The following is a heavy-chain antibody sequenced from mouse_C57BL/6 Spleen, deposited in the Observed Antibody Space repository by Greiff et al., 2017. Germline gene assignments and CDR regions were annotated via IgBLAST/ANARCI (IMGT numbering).Heavy chain of an antibody. CDR3: ARATTVSYWYFDV. D-gene: IGHD1-1*01. J-gene: IGHJ1*03. V-gene: IGHV1-80*01. Sequence: VQLQQSGAELVKPGASVKISCKASGYAFSSYWMNWVKQRPGKGLEWIGQIYPGDGDTNYNGKFKGKATLTADKSSSTAYMQLSSLTSEDSAVYFCARATTVSYWYFDVWGTGTTVTVSS. CDR2: IYPGDGDT. CDR1: GYAFSSYW.